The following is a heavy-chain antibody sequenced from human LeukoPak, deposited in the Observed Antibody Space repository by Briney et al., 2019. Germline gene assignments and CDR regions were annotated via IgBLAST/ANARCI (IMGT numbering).Heavy chain of an antibody. J-gene: IGHJ3*02. CDR2: IIPIFGTA. CDR1: GGTFSSYA. V-gene: IGHV1-69*13. CDR3: ARDLARLSSTFDAFDI. D-gene: IGHD6-13*01. Sequence: SVKVSCKASGGTFSSYAISWVRQAPGQGLEWMGGIIPIFGTANYAQKFQGRVTVTADESTSTAYMELSSLRSEDTAVYYCARDLARLSSTFDAFDIWGQGTMVTVSS.